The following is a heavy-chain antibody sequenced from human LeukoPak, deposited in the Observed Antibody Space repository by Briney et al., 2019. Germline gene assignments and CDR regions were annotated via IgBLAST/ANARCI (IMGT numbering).Heavy chain of an antibody. V-gene: IGHV1-18*01. CDR1: GYIFTSYD. CDR3: ARVVPIFGVAIIMGGWFDP. Sequence: ASVKVSCKATGYIFTSYDISWVRQAPGQGLEWMGWISTYNDNTNYAQKLQGRVTMTTDTSTSTAYMELRSLKSDDTAVYYCARVVPIFGVAIIMGGWFDPWGQGTLVTVSA. D-gene: IGHD3-3*01. J-gene: IGHJ5*02. CDR2: ISTYNDNT.